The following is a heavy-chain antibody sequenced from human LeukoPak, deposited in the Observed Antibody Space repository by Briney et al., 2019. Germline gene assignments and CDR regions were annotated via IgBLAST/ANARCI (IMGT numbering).Heavy chain of an antibody. CDR3: ASPSLLWFGDDYYYYGMDV. D-gene: IGHD3-10*01. J-gene: IGHJ6*02. CDR1: GYTFTIYG. V-gene: IGHV1-18*01. CDR2: ISAYNGNT. Sequence: ASVKVSFRASGYTFTIYGISWVRQAPGQGLEWMGWISAYNGNTNYAQKLQGRVTMTTDTSTSTAYMELRSLRSDDTAVYYCASPSLLWFGDDYYYYGMDVWGQGTTVTVSS.